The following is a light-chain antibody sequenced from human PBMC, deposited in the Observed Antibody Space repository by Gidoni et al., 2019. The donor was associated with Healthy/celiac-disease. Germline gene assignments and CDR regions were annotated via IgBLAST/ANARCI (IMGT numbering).Light chain of an antibody. CDR3: QQSYSTPQS. CDR2: AAS. J-gene: IGKJ2*03. CDR1: QSISSY. V-gene: IGKV1-39*01. Sequence: DIQMTQSPSSLSASVGDRATITCRASQSISSYLNWYQQKPGKAPNLLIYAASSLQSGVPSRFSGSGSGTDFTLTISSLQPEDFATYYCQQSYSTPQSFGQGTKLEIK.